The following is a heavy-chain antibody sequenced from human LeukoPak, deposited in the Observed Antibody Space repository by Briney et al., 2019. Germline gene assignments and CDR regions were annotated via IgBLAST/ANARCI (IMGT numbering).Heavy chain of an antibody. J-gene: IGHJ4*02. CDR2: INPNSGGT. Sequence: ASVKVSCKASGYTFTGYYMHWVRQAPGQGLEWMGRINPNSGGTNYAQKFQGRVTMTGDTSISTAYMELSRLRSDDTAVYYCARERARYGSGSYYSYWGQGTLVTVSS. V-gene: IGHV1-2*06. CDR3: ARERARYGSGSYYSY. CDR1: GYTFTGYY. D-gene: IGHD3-10*01.